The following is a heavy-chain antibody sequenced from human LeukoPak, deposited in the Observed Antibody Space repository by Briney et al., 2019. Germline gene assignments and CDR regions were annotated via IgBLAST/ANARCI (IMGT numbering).Heavy chain of an antibody. CDR1: GYTFTSYG. CDR3: ATRVGSSHSRYYGMDV. CDR2: ISAYNGNT. Sequence: ASVKVSCKASGYTFTSYGISWVRQAPGQGLEWMGWISAYNGNTNYAQKLQGRVTMTTDTSTSTAYMELRSLRSDDTAVYYCATRVGSSHSRYYGMDVWGQGTTVTVSS. V-gene: IGHV1-18*01. J-gene: IGHJ6*02. D-gene: IGHD6-13*01.